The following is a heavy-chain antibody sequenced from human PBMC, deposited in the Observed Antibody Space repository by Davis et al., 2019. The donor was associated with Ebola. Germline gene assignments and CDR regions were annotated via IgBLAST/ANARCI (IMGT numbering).Heavy chain of an antibody. CDR3: VRVDITGDYAGWFDP. D-gene: IGHD4-17*01. CDR1: GGSISSGGYS. Sequence: LRLSCAVSGGSISSGGYSWSWIRQPPGKGLEWIGYIYHSGSTYYNPSLKSRVTISVDRSKNQFSLKLSSVTAADTAVYYCVRVDITGDYAGWFDPWGQGTLVTVSS. CDR2: IYHSGST. J-gene: IGHJ5*02. V-gene: IGHV4-30-2*01.